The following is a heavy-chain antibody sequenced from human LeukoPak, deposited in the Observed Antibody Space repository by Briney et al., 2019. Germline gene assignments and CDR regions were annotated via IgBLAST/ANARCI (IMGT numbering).Heavy chain of an antibody. CDR2: ISAYNGNT. V-gene: IGHV1-18*01. CDR3: ARAYVDTAMGDAFDI. J-gene: IGHJ3*02. Sequence: ASVKVSCKASGYTFTSYGISWVRQAPGQGLEWMGWISAYNGNTNYAQKLQGRVTMTTDTSTSTAYMELRSLRSDDTAVHYCARAYVDTAMGDAFDIWGQGTMVTVSS. CDR1: GYTFTSYG. D-gene: IGHD5-18*01.